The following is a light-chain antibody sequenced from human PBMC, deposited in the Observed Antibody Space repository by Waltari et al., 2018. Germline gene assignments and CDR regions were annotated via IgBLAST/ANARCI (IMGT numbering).Light chain of an antibody. Sequence: EIVLTQSPGTLSLCPGERATLSCGASRSVSSSFLAWYQQKPGQAPRLLIYGASSRATGIPDRFSGSGSGTDFTLTISRLEPEDFAVYYCQQYGSSPTWTFGQGTKVEIK. CDR2: GAS. V-gene: IGKV3-20*01. CDR3: QQYGSSPTWT. J-gene: IGKJ1*01. CDR1: RSVSSSF.